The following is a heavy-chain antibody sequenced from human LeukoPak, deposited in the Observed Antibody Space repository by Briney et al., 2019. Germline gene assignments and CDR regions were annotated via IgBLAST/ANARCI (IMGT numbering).Heavy chain of an antibody. CDR2: ISWDGGST. V-gene: IGHV3-43D*04. D-gene: IGHD6-6*01. CDR1: GFTFDDYA. Sequence: GGSLRLSCAASGFTFDDYAMHWVRQAPGKGLEWVSLISWDGGSTYYADSVKGRFTISRDNAKNSLYLQMNSLRAEDTALYYCAKDKSMTPPSYYFDYWGQGTLVTVSS. J-gene: IGHJ4*02. CDR3: AKDKSMTPPSYYFDY.